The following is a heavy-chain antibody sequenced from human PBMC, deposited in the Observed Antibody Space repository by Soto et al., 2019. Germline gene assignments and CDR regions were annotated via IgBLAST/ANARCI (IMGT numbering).Heavy chain of an antibody. V-gene: IGHV4-59*11. CDR2: VYYTGST. Sequence: PSETLSLTCAASGGSIGPHYWSWIRQSPGKGLEWIGYVYYTGSTDYNPSLKSRVYISVDTYKNQFALKLSSVTAAVTSFYYCARAMGSFGSGYYCGSYFDYWGQGALVTVSS. CDR1: GGSIGPHY. CDR3: ARAMGSFGSGYYCGSYFDY. D-gene: IGHD3-22*01. J-gene: IGHJ4*02.